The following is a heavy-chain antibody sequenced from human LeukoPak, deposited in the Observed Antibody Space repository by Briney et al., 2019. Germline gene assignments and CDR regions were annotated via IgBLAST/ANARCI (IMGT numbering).Heavy chain of an antibody. CDR3: AKGVTTDY. J-gene: IGHJ4*02. Sequence: GGSLRLSCVASGFPFSSYGMHWVRQAPGKGLEWVAVIWSVGGAEYYADSVKGRFTISRDNSKNTLYLQMNSLRAEDTAVYYCAKGVTTDYWGQGTLVTVSS. D-gene: IGHD4-11*01. CDR2: IWSVGGAE. V-gene: IGHV3-33*06. CDR1: GFPFSSYG.